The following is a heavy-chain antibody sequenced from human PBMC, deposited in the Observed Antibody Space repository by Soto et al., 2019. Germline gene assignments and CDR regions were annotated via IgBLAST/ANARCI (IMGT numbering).Heavy chain of an antibody. D-gene: IGHD3-22*01. V-gene: IGHV3-23*04. J-gene: IGHJ4*02. CDR2: IGGSGLGI. Sequence: EVQLVESGGGLVQPGGSLRLSCAGSGFSFSNYAMTWVRQAPGKGLEWVSGIGGSGLGIDYADSVKGRFTISRDNSKNTVYLQISSLRVEDSAVYYCAKGGYDSTRGYFDYWGQGTLVTVSS. CDR3: AKGGYDSTRGYFDY. CDR1: GFSFSNYA.